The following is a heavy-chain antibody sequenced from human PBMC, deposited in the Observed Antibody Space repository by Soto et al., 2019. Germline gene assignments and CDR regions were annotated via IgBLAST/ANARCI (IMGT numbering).Heavy chain of an antibody. CDR2: IDPNDYYS. V-gene: IGHV5-10-1*01. D-gene: IGHD1-1*01. Sequence: PGESLKISCQASGYRFSNYWITWVRQMPGKGLEWMGTIDPNDYYSNNSPSFQGHVTISADTSINTAYLHWSSLKASDTAIYYCARRLSGPKEEYNAYYFYGLDVWGQGTTVIVS. CDR3: ARRLSGPKEEYNAYYFYGLDV. CDR1: GYRFSNYW. J-gene: IGHJ6*02.